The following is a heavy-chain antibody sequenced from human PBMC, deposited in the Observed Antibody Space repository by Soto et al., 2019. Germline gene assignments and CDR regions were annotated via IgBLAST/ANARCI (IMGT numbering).Heavy chain of an antibody. D-gene: IGHD3-16*01. CDR2: IYWDDDK. Sequence: QITLKESGPTLVKPTQTLTLTCTFSGFSLSTSGVDVGWIRQPPGKALEWLALIYWDDDKRYSPSLKSRLTITKDTSTNQVVLTMTHMDPLDTATYYCAHRRPYSHSPEYFFDYWGQGTLVTVSS. CDR3: AHRRPYSHSPEYFFDY. J-gene: IGHJ4*02. CDR1: GFSLSTSGVD. V-gene: IGHV2-5*02.